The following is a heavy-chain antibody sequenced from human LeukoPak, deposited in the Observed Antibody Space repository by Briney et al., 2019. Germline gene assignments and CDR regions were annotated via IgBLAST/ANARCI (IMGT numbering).Heavy chain of an antibody. CDR1: GFTFSTYG. CDR2: IWYDGSNK. J-gene: IGHJ4*02. CDR3: AREKQKYSSGWYCLDY. D-gene: IGHD6-19*01. Sequence: GGSLTLSCAASGFTFSTYGLHWVRQAPGKGLEWVALIWYDGSNKYYADSVKGRFTISRDNSKNTLYLQMNSLRAEDTAVYYCAREKQKYSSGWYCLDYWGQGTMGTVSS. V-gene: IGHV3-33*01.